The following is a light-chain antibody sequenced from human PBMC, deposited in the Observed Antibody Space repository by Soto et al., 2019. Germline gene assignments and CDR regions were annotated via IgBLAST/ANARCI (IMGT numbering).Light chain of an antibody. V-gene: IGLV2-14*01. CDR1: SSDVGGYNY. J-gene: IGLJ1*01. CDR3: SSYTKSSTLYV. Sequence: QSALTQPASVSASPGQSITISCTGSSSDVGGYNYVSWYQQHPGKAPKLMIFDVTNRPSGFSNRFSASKSGNTASLTISGLQAEDEADYYCSSYTKSSTLYVFGTGTKLTVL. CDR2: DVT.